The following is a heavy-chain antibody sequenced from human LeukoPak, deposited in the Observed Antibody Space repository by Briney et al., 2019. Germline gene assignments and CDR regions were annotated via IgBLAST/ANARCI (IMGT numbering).Heavy chain of an antibody. D-gene: IGHD6-13*01. CDR2: IYPGDSDT. CDR1: GYGFTSYW. J-gene: IGHJ3*02. Sequence: GESLKISCKGSGYGFTSYWIGWVRQMPGKGLEWMGIIYPGDSDTRYSPSFQGQVTISADKSISTAYLQWSSLKASDTAMYYCATRTLSSSWYNAFDIWGQGTMVTVSS. V-gene: IGHV5-51*01. CDR3: ATRTLSSSWYNAFDI.